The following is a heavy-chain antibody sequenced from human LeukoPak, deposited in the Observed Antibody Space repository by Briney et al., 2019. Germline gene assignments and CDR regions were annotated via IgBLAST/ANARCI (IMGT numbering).Heavy chain of an antibody. CDR3: ARGSSPPRAYYFDY. CDR1: GGSFSGYY. J-gene: IGHJ4*02. CDR2: INHSGST. V-gene: IGHV4-34*01. Sequence: SETLSLTCAVYGGSFSGYYWSWLRQPPGKGLEWIGEINHSGSTNYNPSLKSRVTILVDTSKNQFSLKLSSVTAADTAVYYCARGSSPPRAYYFDYWGQGTLVTVSS. D-gene: IGHD6-13*01.